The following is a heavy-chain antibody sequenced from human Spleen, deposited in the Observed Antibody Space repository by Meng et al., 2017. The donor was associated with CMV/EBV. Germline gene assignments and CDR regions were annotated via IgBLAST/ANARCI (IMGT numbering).Heavy chain of an antibody. J-gene: IGHJ5*02. V-gene: IGHV1-69*05. CDR2: IIPIFGTA. Sequence: SGGTFSSYAISWVRQAPGQGLEWMGGIIPIFGTANYAQKFQGRVTITTDESTSTAYMELSSLRSEDTAVYYCASADPSIAARFRFDPWGQGTLVTVSS. D-gene: IGHD6-6*01. CDR1: GGTFSSYA. CDR3: ASADPSIAARFRFDP.